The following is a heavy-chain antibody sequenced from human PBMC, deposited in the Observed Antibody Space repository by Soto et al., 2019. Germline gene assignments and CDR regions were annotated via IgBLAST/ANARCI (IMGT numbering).Heavy chain of an antibody. Sequence: GVSLRLSCSATGSTFVSYAMHWVREAPGKGLEWVAVISYDGGNKYYADSVKGRFTISRDNSKNTLYLQMNSQRAEDKAVYYCESYDFWRGQSGQHWYPETRASDP. V-gene: IGHV3-30-3*01. D-gene: IGHD3-3*01. CDR3: ESYDFWRGQSGQHWYPETRASDP. J-gene: IGHJ5*02. CDR1: GSTFVSYA. CDR2: ISYDGGNK.